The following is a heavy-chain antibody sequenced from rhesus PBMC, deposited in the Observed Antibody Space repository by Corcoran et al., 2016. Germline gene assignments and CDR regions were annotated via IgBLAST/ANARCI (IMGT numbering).Heavy chain of an antibody. Sequence: VQLVQSGAEVKKPGASVKISCKASGYTFTQLSMHSVRPAPGQGLEWMGEINPKTGGTNYAQKFQGRVTMTRDTSTSTAYMELSSLRSGDTAVYYCARDLEYRIDYWGQGVLVTVSS. CDR2: INPKTGGT. CDR1: GYTFTQLS. D-gene: IGHD4-23*01. CDR3: ARDLEYRIDY. J-gene: IGHJ4*01. V-gene: IGHV1-138*01.